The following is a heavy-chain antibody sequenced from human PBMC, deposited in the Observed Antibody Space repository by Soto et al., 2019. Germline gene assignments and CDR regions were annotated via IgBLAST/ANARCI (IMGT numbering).Heavy chain of an antibody. V-gene: IGHV1-46*01. D-gene: IGHD3-3*01. CDR1: GYTFTGYY. J-gene: IGHJ4*02. CDR3: ARDYTKGTRFLEWSGNFDY. Sequence: ASVKVSCKASGYTFTGYYMHWVRQAPGQGLEWMGWINPNSGGSTSYAQKFQGRVTMTRDTSTSTVYMELSSLRSEDTAVYYCARDYTKGTRFLEWSGNFDYWGQGTLVTVSS. CDR2: INPNSGGST.